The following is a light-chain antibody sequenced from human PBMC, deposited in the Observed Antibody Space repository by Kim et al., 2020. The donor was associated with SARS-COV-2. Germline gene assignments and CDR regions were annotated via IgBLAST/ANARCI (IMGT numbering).Light chain of an antibody. CDR1: QSISSY. CDR2: AAS. Sequence: AAVGDRVTIPCRASQSISSYLNWYQQKPGKAPELLIYAASSFQSGVPSRFSGSGSGTDFTLTISWLQPEDIATYSCQQSYSTPPYAFGQGTKLEI. J-gene: IGKJ2*01. V-gene: IGKV1-39*01. CDR3: QQSYSTPPYA.